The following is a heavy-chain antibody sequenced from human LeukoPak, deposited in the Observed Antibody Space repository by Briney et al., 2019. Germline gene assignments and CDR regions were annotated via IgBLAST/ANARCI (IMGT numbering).Heavy chain of an antibody. V-gene: IGHV3-21*01. CDR2: ISSSSSYI. Sequence: GGSLRLSCAASGFTFSSYSMNWVRQAPGKGPEWVSSISSSSSYIFYADSVKGRFTISRDNAKTSLYLKMNSLRAEDTAVYYCARGEVVGTTTGVDYWGQGTLVTVSS. J-gene: IGHJ4*02. D-gene: IGHD1-26*01. CDR3: ARGEVVGTTTGVDY. CDR1: GFTFSSYS.